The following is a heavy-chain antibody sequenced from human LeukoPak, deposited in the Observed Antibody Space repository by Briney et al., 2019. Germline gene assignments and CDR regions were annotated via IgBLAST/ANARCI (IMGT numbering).Heavy chain of an antibody. CDR1: GGSIGTYY. D-gene: IGHD2-2*01. V-gene: IGHV4-59*01. Sequence: SETLSLTCSVSGGSIGTYYWTWIRQPPGKGLEWIGYIYYTGSTNYNPSLKSRVTISVDTSKNQFSLKLSSVTAADTAVYYCARGGWSSSAFDYWGQGTLVTVST. CDR2: IYYTGST. J-gene: IGHJ4*02. CDR3: ARGGWSSSAFDY.